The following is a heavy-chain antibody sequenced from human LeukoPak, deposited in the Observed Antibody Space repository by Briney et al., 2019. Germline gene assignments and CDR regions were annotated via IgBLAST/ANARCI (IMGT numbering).Heavy chain of an antibody. J-gene: IGHJ4*02. CDR1: GFTFSSYA. V-gene: IGHV3-30-3*01. Sequence: GSLRLSCAASGFTFSSYAMHWVRQAPGKGLEWVAVISYDGSNKYYADSVKGRFTISRDNSKNTLYLQMNSLRAEDTAVYYCARGPYGSGSPLLIDYWGQGTLATVSS. CDR3: ARGPYGSGSPLLIDY. CDR2: ISYDGSNK. D-gene: IGHD3-10*01.